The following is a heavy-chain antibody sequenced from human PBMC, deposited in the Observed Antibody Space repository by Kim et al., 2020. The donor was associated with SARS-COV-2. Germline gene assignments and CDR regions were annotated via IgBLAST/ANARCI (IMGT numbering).Heavy chain of an antibody. CDR2: TYFRSKWYS. CDR1: GDSVSSNSAA. Sequence: SQTLSLTCAISGDSVSSNSAAWNWIRQSPSRGLEWLGRTYFRSKWYSDYAVSVSSRITIKADTSKNQFSLQLNSVTPEDTAVYYCGRGPRGNNGSWFDPWGQGTLVTVSS. V-gene: IGHV6-1*01. CDR3: GRGPRGNNGSWFDP. J-gene: IGHJ5*02. D-gene: IGHD1-1*01.